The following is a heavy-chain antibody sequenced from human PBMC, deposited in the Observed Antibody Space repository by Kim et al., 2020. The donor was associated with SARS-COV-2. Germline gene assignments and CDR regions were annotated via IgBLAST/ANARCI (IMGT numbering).Heavy chain of an antibody. CDR1: GFTFSGSA. Sequence: GGSLRLSCAASGFTFSGSAMHWVRQASGKGLEWVGRIRSKANSYATAYAASVKGRFTISRDDSKNTAYLQMNSLKTEGTAVYYCIRYYYDSSVSGVYWGQGTLVTVSS. V-gene: IGHV3-73*01. J-gene: IGHJ4*02. CDR3: IRYYYDSSVSGVY. D-gene: IGHD3-22*01. CDR2: IRSKANSYAT.